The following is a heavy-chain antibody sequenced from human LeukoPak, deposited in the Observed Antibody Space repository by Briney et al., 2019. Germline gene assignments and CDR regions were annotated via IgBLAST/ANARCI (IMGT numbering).Heavy chain of an antibody. V-gene: IGHV4-30-4*01. J-gene: IGHJ4*02. CDR2: IYYSGST. Sequence: SQTLSLTCTVSGGSISSGDYYWSWIRQPPGKGLEWIGYIYYSGSTYYNPSLKSRVTISVDTSKNQFSLKLSSVTAADTAVYYCARKPTDDYAQSAGDYWGQGTLVTVSS. D-gene: IGHD4-17*01. CDR3: ARKPTDDYAQSAGDY. CDR1: GGSISSGDYY.